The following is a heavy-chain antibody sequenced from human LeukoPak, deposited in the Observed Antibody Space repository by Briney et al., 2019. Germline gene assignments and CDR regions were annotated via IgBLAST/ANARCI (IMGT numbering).Heavy chain of an antibody. D-gene: IGHD1-1*01. J-gene: IGHJ4*02. Sequence: GRSLRLSCAASGFTFSTYDMHWVRQAPGKGLEWVAVISTDGNTKYYADSVKGRFTISRDNSENTLYLQMNSLRTEDTAVFYCARDPRHGNPDYFDYWGQGTLVTVSS. CDR2: ISTDGNTK. CDR3: ARDPRHGNPDYFDY. CDR1: GFTFSTYD. V-gene: IGHV3-30*04.